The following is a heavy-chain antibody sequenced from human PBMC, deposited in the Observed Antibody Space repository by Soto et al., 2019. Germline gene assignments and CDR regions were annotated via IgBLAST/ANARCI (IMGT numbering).Heavy chain of an antibody. V-gene: IGHV4-30-2*01. J-gene: IGHJ5*02. CDR2: VYHSGST. D-gene: IGHD2-21*02. Sequence: SDTLALTCAVSGGSIRIGGYSGSLIRQPPGKGLEWIGYVYHSGSTYYNPSLKSRVTISVDRSKNQFSLKLSSVTAADTAVYYCAREAYCGGDCSPGGWFDPWGQGTLVT. CDR3: AREAYCGGDCSPGGWFDP. CDR1: GGSIRIGGYS.